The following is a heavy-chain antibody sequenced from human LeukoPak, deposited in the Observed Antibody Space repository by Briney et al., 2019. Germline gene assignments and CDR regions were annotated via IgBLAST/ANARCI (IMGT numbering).Heavy chain of an antibody. CDR2: IYYSGST. CDR1: GGSVSSYY. D-gene: IGHD3-3*01. Sequence: SETLSLTCTVSGGSVSSYYWSWIRQPPGKGLEWIGYIYYSGSTNYNPSLKSRVTISVDTSKNQFSLKLSSVTAADTAVYYCARSPVLRFLEWPHHDFWYFDLWGRGTLVTVSS. CDR3: ARSPVLRFLEWPHHDFWYFDL. V-gene: IGHV4-59*02. J-gene: IGHJ2*01.